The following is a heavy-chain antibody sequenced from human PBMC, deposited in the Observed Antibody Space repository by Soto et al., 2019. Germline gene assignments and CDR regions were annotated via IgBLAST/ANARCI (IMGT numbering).Heavy chain of an antibody. CDR3: VRDLYSGFDY. CDR2: ISTDGSST. D-gene: IGHD6-13*01. Sequence: GGSLRLSCGASGFTFSSHWMHWVRQAPGMGLVWVSRISTDGSSTSYADSVKGRFTISRDNAKNTLYLQMNSLRAEDTAVYYCVRDLYSGFDYWGQGTLVTVSS. J-gene: IGHJ4*02. V-gene: IGHV3-74*01. CDR1: GFTFSSHW.